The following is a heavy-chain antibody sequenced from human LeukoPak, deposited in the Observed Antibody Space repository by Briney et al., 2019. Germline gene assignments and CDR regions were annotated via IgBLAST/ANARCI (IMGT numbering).Heavy chain of an antibody. CDR2: ISGSGSTT. CDR1: GFTFSSYA. D-gene: IGHD2-15*01. V-gene: IGHV3-23*01. Sequence: GGSLRLSCAASGFTFSSYAMSWVRQAPGQGLEWGSVISGSGSTTYYADSVKGRFTISRDNSKNTLYLQMNSLRAEDTAVYYCARGSRPVVSANSFDYWGQGTLVTVSS. CDR3: ARGSRPVVSANSFDY. J-gene: IGHJ4*02.